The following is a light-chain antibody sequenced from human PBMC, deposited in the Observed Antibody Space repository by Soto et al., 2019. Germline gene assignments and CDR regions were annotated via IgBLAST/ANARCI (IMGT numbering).Light chain of an antibody. J-gene: IGKJ4*01. CDR1: QSISSW. CDR2: DAS. CDR3: QQYNSYHLT. V-gene: IGKV1-5*01. Sequence: DIQMTQSPSTLSASVGDRVTITCRASQSISSWLAWYQQKPGKAPKFLIYDASSLESGVPPRFSGSGSGTEFTLTISSLQPDDFATYYCQQYNSYHLTFGGGTKVEI.